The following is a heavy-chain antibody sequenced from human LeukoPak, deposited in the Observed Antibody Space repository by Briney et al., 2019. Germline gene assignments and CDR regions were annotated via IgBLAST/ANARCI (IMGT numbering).Heavy chain of an antibody. D-gene: IGHD1-14*01. CDR3: VRRYHHRGHPGY. CDR2: ICSRNSYT. J-gene: IGHJ4*02. Sequence: GGSLRLSCAPSVYTFCVYYISCIRQAPGEGLEWVSYICSRNSYTKYADSVKGRFALSRDNAKNSLYLQISTLRAENTAVYYCVRRYHHRGHPGYWGQGNLVTVSS. V-gene: IGHV3-11*03. CDR1: VYTFCVYY.